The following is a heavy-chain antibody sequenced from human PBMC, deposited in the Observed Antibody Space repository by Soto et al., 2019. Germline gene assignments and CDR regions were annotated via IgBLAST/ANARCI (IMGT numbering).Heavy chain of an antibody. Sequence: ASVKVSCKASGYTLTSSDINWVRQAPGQGLEWMGWINANNGNTKYEQKLQGRVTMTTDTSTTTAYMELRSLRSDDTAVYYCSSDLGDWEDYWGQGTLVTVSS. CDR2: INANNGNT. CDR1: GYTLTSSD. J-gene: IGHJ4*02. D-gene: IGHD2-21*02. CDR3: SSDLGDWEDY. V-gene: IGHV1-18*01.